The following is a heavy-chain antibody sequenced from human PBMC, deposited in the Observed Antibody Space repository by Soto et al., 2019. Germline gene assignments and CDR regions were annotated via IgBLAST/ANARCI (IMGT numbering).Heavy chain of an antibody. J-gene: IGHJ5*02. CDR1: GGSISSGGYS. CDR3: ARVPTP. V-gene: IGHV4-30-2*01. Sequence: QLQLQESGSGLVKPSQTLSLTCAVSGGSISSGGYSWSWIRQPPGKGLVWIGYIYHSGSTYYNPSPXRXXTISVDRSKNQFSLKLNSMTAADTAVYYCARVPTPWGQGTLVTVSS. CDR2: IYHSGST.